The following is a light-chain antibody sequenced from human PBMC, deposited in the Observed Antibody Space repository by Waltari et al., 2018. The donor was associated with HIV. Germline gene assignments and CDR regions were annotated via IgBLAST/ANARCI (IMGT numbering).Light chain of an antibody. CDR1: SRDIGGYNY. CDR2: DVN. CDR3: CSYAGSNTFYV. J-gene: IGLJ1*01. V-gene: IGLV2-11*01. Sequence: QSALTQPRSVSGSPGQTVTISCRGTSRDIGGYNYVSWYQQHPAEAPRLMIYDVNKRPSGVPGRFSGSKSGNTASLTISGLQAEDEADYYCCSYAGSNTFYVFGTGTEVTVL.